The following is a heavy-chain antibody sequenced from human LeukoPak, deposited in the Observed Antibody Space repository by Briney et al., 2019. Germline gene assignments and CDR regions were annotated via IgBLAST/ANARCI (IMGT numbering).Heavy chain of an antibody. V-gene: IGHV4-59*01. D-gene: IGHD3-22*01. CDR2: ISYSGST. Sequence: SETLSLTCTVSGGSISSFYWSWIRQPPGKGLEWIAYISYSGSTNYNPSLKSRVIISVDTSKNQFSLQLSSVTAADTAVYYCARDAYDRSFLDYWGQGTLVTVSS. CDR3: ARDAYDRSFLDY. J-gene: IGHJ4*02. CDR1: GGSISSFY.